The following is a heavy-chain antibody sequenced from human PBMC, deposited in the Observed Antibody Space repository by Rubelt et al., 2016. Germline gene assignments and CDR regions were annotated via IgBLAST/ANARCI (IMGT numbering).Heavy chain of an antibody. J-gene: IGHJ1*01. Sequence: WVANIKQDGSEKYYVDSVKGRFTISRDNAKNSLYLQMNSLRAEDTAVYYCARSSYSSSSYFPEYFQHWGQGTLVTVSS. CDR3: ARSSYSSSSYFPEYFQH. D-gene: IGHD6-6*01. V-gene: IGHV3-7*01. CDR2: IKQDGSEK.